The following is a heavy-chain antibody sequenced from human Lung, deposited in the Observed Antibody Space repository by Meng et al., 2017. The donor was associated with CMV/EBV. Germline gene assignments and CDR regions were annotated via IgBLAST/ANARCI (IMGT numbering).Heavy chain of an antibody. Sequence: GGSLRLXCAASGFTFSSYWMSWVRQAPGKGLEWVANIKQDGSEKYYVDSVKGRFTISRDNAKNSLYLQMNSLRAEDTAVYYCVRPRRYNWNDEDAFDIWGQGTMVTVSS. CDR1: GFTFSSYW. D-gene: IGHD1-1*01. CDR3: VRPRRYNWNDEDAFDI. J-gene: IGHJ3*02. CDR2: IKQDGSEK. V-gene: IGHV3-7*01.